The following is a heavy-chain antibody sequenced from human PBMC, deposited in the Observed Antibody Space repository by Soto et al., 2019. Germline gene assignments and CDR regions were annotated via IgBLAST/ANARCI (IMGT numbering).Heavy chain of an antibody. J-gene: IGHJ4*02. V-gene: IGHV3-33*01. CDR1: GFTFTKYG. CDR2: IWNDGIRK. Sequence: VQLVESGGGMVQPGTSLGLSCAASGFTFTKYGMHWVRQAPGKGLEWVALIWNDGIRKVYVDSVKGRFTISRDNSKNTLDLQMNNLRDEDTAVYYCARDDDNDANALDYWGPGTLVTVSS. CDR3: ARDDDNDANALDY.